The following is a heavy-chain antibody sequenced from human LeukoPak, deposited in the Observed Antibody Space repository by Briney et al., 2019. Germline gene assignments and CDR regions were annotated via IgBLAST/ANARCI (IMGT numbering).Heavy chain of an antibody. CDR2: IRANGGGT. CDR3: AKRSRRLTLVRGVPREDV. J-gene: IGHJ6*02. D-gene: IGHD3-10*01. CDR1: GFTYSNYA. V-gene: IGHV3-23*01. Sequence: PGGSLRLSCASSGFTYSNYAINWVRQAPGKGLESVSGIRANGGGTYYAESVKGRFTISRDNSKNTLYLQMNSLRAEDTAVYYCAKRSRRLTLVRGVPREDVWGQGTTVTVSS.